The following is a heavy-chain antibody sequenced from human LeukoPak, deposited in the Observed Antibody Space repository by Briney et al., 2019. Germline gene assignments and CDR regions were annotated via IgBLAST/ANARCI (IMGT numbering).Heavy chain of an antibody. CDR1: GFTFSSYG. CDR3: ARWEWELLRNWFDP. CDR2: IRYDGSNK. D-gene: IGHD1-26*01. V-gene: IGHV3-30*02. J-gene: IGHJ5*02. Sequence: GGSLRLSCAASGFTFSSYGMHWVRQAPGKGLEWVAFIRYDGSNKYYADSVKGRFTISRDNSKNTLYLQMNSLRSEDTAVYYCARWEWELLRNWFDPWGQGTLVTVSS.